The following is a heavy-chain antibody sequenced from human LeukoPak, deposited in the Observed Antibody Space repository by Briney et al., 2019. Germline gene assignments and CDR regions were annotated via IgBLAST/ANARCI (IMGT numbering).Heavy chain of an antibody. J-gene: IGHJ4*02. CDR1: GFPFSDYS. V-gene: IGHV3-48*04. Sequence: GGSLRLSCVASGFPFSDYSMNWVRQAPGKGLEWISYIGISSGNTKHADSVKGRFTISGDSAKNSLYLQMNSLRVEDTAVYFCARDHNYAFDNWGQGTLVIVSS. CDR3: ARDHNYAFDN. CDR2: IGISSGNT. D-gene: IGHD1-1*01.